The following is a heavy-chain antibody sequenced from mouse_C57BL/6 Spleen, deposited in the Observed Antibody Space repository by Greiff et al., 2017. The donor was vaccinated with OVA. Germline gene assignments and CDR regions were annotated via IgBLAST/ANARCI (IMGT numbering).Heavy chain of an antibody. J-gene: IGHJ3*01. D-gene: IGHD3-2*02. CDR1: GYTFTSYG. CDR3: AAAQATGRFAY. Sequence: QVQLQQSGAELARPGASVKLSCKASGYTFTSYGISWVKQRTGQGLEWIGEIYPRSGNTYYNEKFKGKATLTADKSSSTAYMELRSLTSEDSAVYFCAAAQATGRFAYWGQGTLVTVSA. CDR2: IYPRSGNT. V-gene: IGHV1-81*01.